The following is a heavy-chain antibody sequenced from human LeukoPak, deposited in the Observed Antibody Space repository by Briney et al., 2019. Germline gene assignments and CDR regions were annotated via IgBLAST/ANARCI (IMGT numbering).Heavy chain of an antibody. CDR3: ARDRGSGSEGFDP. CDR1: GDSISSFY. CDR2: VYNSGST. Sequence: SETLSLTCTVSGDSISSFYWSWIRQPAGKGLEWIGRVYNSGSTNYNPSLKSRVTMSLDTSKNQVSLKLSSVTAADTAVYYCARDRGSGSEGFDPWGQGTLVTVSS. D-gene: IGHD3-10*01. J-gene: IGHJ5*02. V-gene: IGHV4-4*07.